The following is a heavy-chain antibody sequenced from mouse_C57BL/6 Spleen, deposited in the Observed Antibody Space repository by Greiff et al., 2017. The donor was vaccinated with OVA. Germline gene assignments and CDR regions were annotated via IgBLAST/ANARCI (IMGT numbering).Heavy chain of an antibody. D-gene: IGHD2-3*01. CDR3: ARPDGYAGGFAY. Sequence: EVMLVESGPELVKPGASVKISCKASGYSFTGYYMNWVKQSPEKSLEWIGEINPSTGGTTYNQKFKAKATLTVDKSSSTAYMQLKSLTSEDSAVYYCARPDGYAGGFAYWGQGTLVTVSA. V-gene: IGHV1-42*01. J-gene: IGHJ3*01. CDR1: GYSFTGYY. CDR2: INPSTGGT.